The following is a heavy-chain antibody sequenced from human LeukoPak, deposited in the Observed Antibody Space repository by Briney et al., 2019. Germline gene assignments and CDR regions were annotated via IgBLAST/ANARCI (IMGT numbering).Heavy chain of an antibody. V-gene: IGHV4-59*01. Sequence: SETLSLACTVSGGSISSYQWSWIRQPPGKGLEWIGNIYYSGSANYNPSLKSRVTISEDTSKNQFSLKLSPVTAADTAVYYCARVGVDYSGNIIKYFFDYWGQGTLVTVSS. CDR2: IYYSGSA. CDR3: ARVGVDYSGNIIKYFFDY. D-gene: IGHD4-23*01. CDR1: GGSISSYQ. J-gene: IGHJ4*02.